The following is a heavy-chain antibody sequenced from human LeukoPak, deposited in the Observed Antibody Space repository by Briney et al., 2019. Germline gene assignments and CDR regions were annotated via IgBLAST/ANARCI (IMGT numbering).Heavy chain of an antibody. CDR3: ARGIYWSLDS. Sequence: GGSLRLSCAISGFIFNTYGMNWVRQTPGKGLEWVSTFSGGDGQTFYADSVKGRFTISRDSSRNTVSLQMNSLRVEDTAVYYCARGIYWSLDSWGQGTLVTVSS. J-gene: IGHJ4*02. V-gene: IGHV3-23*01. CDR1: GFIFNTYG. D-gene: IGHD1-1*01. CDR2: FSGGDGQT.